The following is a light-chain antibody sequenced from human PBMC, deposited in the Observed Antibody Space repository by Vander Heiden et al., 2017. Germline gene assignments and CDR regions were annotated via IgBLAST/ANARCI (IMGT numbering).Light chain of an antibody. V-gene: IGLV10-54*04. CDR1: SNNVGNEG. J-gene: IGLJ2*01. CDR3: SAWDSSLNVWL. Sequence: QAGLTQPHSVSKGLRQAATVTCTGNSNNVGNEGAAWLQQHQGHPPKLLFYRNNDRPSGISERFSASRSGDTASLTITGLQPEDEADYYCSAWDSSLNVWLIGGGTKVTVL. CDR2: RNN.